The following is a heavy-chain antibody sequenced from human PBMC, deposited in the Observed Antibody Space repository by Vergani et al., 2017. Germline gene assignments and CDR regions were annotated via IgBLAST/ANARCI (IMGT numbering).Heavy chain of an antibody. CDR2: ISYDGSNK. Sequence: QVQLVESGGGVVQPGRSLRLSCAASGFTFSSYGMHWVRQAPGNGLEWVAVISYDGSNKYYADSVKGRFTISRDNSKNTLYLQMNSLRAEDTAVYYCAKGSGYSSSWYFYWGQGTLVTVSS. CDR1: GFTFSSYG. D-gene: IGHD6-13*01. CDR3: AKGSGYSSSWYFY. J-gene: IGHJ4*02. V-gene: IGHV3-30*18.